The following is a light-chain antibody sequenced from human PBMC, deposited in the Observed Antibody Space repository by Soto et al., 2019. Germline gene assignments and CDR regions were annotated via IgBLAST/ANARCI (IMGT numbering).Light chain of an antibody. CDR3: QKYNNWPRT. Sequence: EIVMTQSPVTLSLSPGDRATLSCRASQSVASNLAWFQQKPGQAPRLLVYGVSASPTGIPARFSGSGSGTEFTLTISSLQSEDFAVYYCQKYNNWPRTFGQGTKVEIK. J-gene: IGKJ1*01. CDR1: QSVASN. V-gene: IGKV3-15*01. CDR2: GVS.